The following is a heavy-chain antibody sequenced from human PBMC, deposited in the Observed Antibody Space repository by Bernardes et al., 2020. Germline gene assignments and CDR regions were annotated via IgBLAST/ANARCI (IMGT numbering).Heavy chain of an antibody. CDR1: GFTFSTYW. J-gene: IGHJ3*02. CDR3: AREDESGWYWPAI. D-gene: IGHD6-19*01. Sequence: GGSLRLSRAASGFTFSTYWMSWVRQAPGKGLEWVANIKKDGSEKYYVDSVKGRFTISRDNTKNSLYLQMNSLRAEDTAVYYCAREDESGWYWPAIWGEAITVTVSS. V-gene: IGHV3-7*01. CDR2: IKKDGSEK.